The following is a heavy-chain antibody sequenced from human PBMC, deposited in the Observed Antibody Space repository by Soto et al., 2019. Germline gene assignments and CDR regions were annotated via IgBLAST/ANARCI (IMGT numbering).Heavy chain of an antibody. D-gene: IGHD3-22*01. Sequence: QVQLVQSGAEVKKPGASVKVSCKASGYTFTGYYMHWVRQAPGQGLEWMGWISAYNGNTNYAQKLQGRVTMTTDTSTSTAYMELRSLRSDDTAVYYCARMYYDSSGYRNWFDPWGQGTLVTVSS. CDR1: GYTFTGYY. V-gene: IGHV1-18*04. J-gene: IGHJ5*02. CDR3: ARMYYDSSGYRNWFDP. CDR2: ISAYNGNT.